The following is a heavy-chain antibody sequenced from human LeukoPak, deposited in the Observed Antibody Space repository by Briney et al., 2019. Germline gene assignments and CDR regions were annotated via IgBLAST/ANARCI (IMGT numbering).Heavy chain of an antibody. CDR2: ISGSGGST. CDR3: AKDPLNYDILTNRFDY. Sequence: PGGSLRLSCAASGFTFSDYYMSWVRQAPGKGLEWVSAISGSGGSTYYADSVKGRFTISRDNSKNTLYLQMNSLRAEDTAVYYCAKDPLNYDILTNRFDYWGQGTLVTVSS. CDR1: GFTFSDYY. D-gene: IGHD3-9*01. J-gene: IGHJ4*02. V-gene: IGHV3-23*01.